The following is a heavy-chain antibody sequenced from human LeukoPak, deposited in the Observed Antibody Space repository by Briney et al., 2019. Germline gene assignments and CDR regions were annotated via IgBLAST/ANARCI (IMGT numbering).Heavy chain of an antibody. V-gene: IGHV4-59*08. D-gene: IGHD3-22*01. CDR3: AGPGGYYYDSSGYTDAFDI. CDR2: IYYSGGT. Sequence: KPSETLSLTCTVSGGSISSYYWSWIRQPPGKGLEWIGYIYYSGGTNYNPSLKSRVTISVDTSKNQFSLKLSSVTAADTAVYYCAGPGGYYYDSSGYTDAFDIWGQGTMVTVSS. CDR1: GGSISSYY. J-gene: IGHJ3*02.